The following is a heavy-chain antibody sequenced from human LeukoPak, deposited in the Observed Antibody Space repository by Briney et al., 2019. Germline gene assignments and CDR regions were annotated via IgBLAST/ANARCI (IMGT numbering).Heavy chain of an antibody. CDR2: INHSGST. D-gene: IGHD6-19*01. V-gene: IGHV4-34*01. CDR1: GGSFSGYY. Sequence: PSETLSLTCAVYGGSFSGYYWSWIRQPPGKGLEWIGEINHSGSTNYNPSLKSRVTISVDTSKNQFSLKLSSVTAEDTAVYYCARGPAVAVYGGNDDLDYWGQGTLVTVSS. J-gene: IGHJ4*02. CDR3: ARGPAVAVYGGNDDLDY.